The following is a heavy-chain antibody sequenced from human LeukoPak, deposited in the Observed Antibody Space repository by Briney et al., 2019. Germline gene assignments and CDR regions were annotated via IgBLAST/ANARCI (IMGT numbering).Heavy chain of an antibody. J-gene: IGHJ1*01. V-gene: IGHV3-49*03. D-gene: IGHD2-15*01. CDR1: GSTFGDYA. CDR2: IRSKAYGGTT. CDR3: TRDGLGYCSGGSCGSAEYFQH. Sequence: GGSLRLSCTASGSTFGDYAMSWFRQAPGKGLEWVGFIRSKAYGGTTEYAASVKGRFTISRDDSKSIAYLQMNSLKTEDTAVYYCTRDGLGYCSGGSCGSAEYFQHWGQGTLVTVSS.